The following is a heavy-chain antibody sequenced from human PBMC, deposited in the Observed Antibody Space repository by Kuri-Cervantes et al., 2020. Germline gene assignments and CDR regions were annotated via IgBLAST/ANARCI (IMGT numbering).Heavy chain of an antibody. V-gene: IGHV1-69*05. CDR1: GYSFTSYW. CDR3: ARDRGIAAAGGWFDP. CDR2: IIPIFGTA. J-gene: IGHJ5*02. D-gene: IGHD6-13*01. Sequence: SVKVSCKGSGYSFTSYWISWVRQAPGQGLEWMGGIIPIFGTANYAQKFQGRVTITTDESTGTAYMELSSLRSEDTAVYYCARDRGIAAAGGWFDPWGQGTLVTVSS.